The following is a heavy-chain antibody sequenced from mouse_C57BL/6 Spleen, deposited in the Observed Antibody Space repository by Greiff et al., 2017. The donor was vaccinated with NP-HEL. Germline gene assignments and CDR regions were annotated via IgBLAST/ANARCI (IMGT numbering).Heavy chain of an antibody. V-gene: IGHV5-4*01. D-gene: IGHD2-10*02. CDR1: GFTFSSYA. Sequence: EVHLVESGGGLVKPGGSLKLSCAASGFTFSSYAMSWVRQTPEKRLEWVATISDGGSYTYYPDNVKGRFTISRDNAKNNLYLQMSHLKSEDTAMYYCARGYGNYDWYFDVWGTGTTVTVSS. J-gene: IGHJ1*03. CDR3: ARGYGNYDWYFDV. CDR2: ISDGGSYT.